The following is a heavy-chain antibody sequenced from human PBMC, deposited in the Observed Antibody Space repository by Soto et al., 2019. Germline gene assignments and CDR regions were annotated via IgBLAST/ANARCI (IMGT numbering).Heavy chain of an antibody. Sequence: LSLSCAASGFTFSSYEMNWVRQAPGKGLEWVSYISSSGSTIYYADSVKGRFTISRDNAKNSLYLQMNSLRAEDTAVYYCARGYCSGGSCYGDYYYYGMDVWGQGTTVTVSS. J-gene: IGHJ6*02. V-gene: IGHV3-48*03. CDR3: ARGYCSGGSCYGDYYYYGMDV. D-gene: IGHD2-15*01. CDR1: GFTFSSYE. CDR2: ISSSGSTI.